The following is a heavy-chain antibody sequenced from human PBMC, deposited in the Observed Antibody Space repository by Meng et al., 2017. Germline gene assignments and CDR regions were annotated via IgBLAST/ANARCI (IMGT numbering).Heavy chain of an antibody. CDR2: INHSGST. CDR3: ARVPGGIGAADY. J-gene: IGHJ4*02. V-gene: IGHV4-34*01. CDR1: GWSFSGYY. Sequence: QERLRQGGAGLLEPSETLPLPCAVYGWSFSGYYWSWIRQPPGKGLEWIGEINHSGSTNYNPSLKSRDTISVDTSKNQFSLKLSSVTAADTAVYYCARVPGGIGAADYWGQGTLVTVSS. D-gene: IGHD3-10*01.